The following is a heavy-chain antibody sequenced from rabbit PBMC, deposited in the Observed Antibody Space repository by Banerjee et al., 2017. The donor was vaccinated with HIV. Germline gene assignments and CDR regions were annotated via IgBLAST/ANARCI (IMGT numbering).Heavy chain of an antibody. CDR1: GFSFSSSYY. V-gene: IGHV1S45*01. D-gene: IGHD4-2*01. CDR3: ARNLYGTNAGYGNL. Sequence: QEQLEESGGGLVKPGGTLTLTCTASGFSFSSSYYMCWVRQAPGKGLEWIACIYAGSSGSTYYASWAKGRFTISKTSSTTVTLQMTSLTVADTATYFCARNLYGTNAGYGNLWGPGTLVTVS. CDR2: IYAGSSGST. J-gene: IGHJ4*01.